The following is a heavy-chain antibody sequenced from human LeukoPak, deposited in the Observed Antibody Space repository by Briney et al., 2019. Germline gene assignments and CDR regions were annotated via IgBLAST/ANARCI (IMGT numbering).Heavy chain of an antibody. CDR3: ARDHRDTYYYPSGSLGAFDI. J-gene: IGHJ3*02. Sequence: PGGSLRLSCAASGFTFSTYAMNWVRQAPGKGLEWVSLIYSGGSTFYADSVRGRFTISRDNSNNTLYLQMNSLRAEDTAVYYCARDHRDTYYYPSGSLGAFDIWGQGTMVTVSS. CDR1: GFTFSTYA. CDR2: IYSGGST. V-gene: IGHV3-53*01. D-gene: IGHD3-10*01.